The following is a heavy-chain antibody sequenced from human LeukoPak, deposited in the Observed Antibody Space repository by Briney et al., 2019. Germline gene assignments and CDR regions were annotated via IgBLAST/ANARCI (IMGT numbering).Heavy chain of an antibody. V-gene: IGHV4-38-2*01. CDR2: VSHSGST. CDR3: ARRGYCSGGSCYFFDY. Sequence: PSETLSLTCAVSGYTISNGYYWGWIRQPPGKGLEWIGSVSHSGSTYYNPSLKSRVTMSLDTSKNQFSLRLTSMTAADTAVYYCARRGYCSGGSCYFFDYWGQGTLVTVSS. D-gene: IGHD2-15*01. J-gene: IGHJ4*02. CDR1: GYTISNGYY.